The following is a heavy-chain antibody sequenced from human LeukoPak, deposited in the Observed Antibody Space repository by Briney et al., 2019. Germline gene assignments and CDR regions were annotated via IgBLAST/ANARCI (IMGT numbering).Heavy chain of an antibody. CDR2: INYNGAIT. CDR1: GFTFVDYS. V-gene: IGHV3-20*04. Sequence: GGSLRLSCATSGFTFVDYSLSWVRRAPGKGLEWLCAINYNGAITDYADSVKGRFTISRDNAKNSLYLRMDSLRAEDTALYYCARDRLGPSFSVSHFDLWGQGTLVTVSS. J-gene: IGHJ4*02. CDR3: ARDRLGPSFSVSHFDL. D-gene: IGHD3-3*02.